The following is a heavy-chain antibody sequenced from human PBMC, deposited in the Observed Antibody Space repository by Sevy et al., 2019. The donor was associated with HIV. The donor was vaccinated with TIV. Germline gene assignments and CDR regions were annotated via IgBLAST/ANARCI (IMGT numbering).Heavy chain of an antibody. CDR3: ARDRGESIRNWSPLDY. Sequence: GGSLRLSCAVSGFTFSSYAMHWVRQAPGKGLEAVAVISYDAYAKYYADSVKGRFTISRDNSKNTLYLQMNSVRDEDTAVYYCARDRGESIRNWSPLDYWGQGTLITVSS. D-gene: IGHD3-10*01. V-gene: IGHV3-30-3*01. CDR1: GFTFSSYA. J-gene: IGHJ4*02. CDR2: ISYDAYAK.